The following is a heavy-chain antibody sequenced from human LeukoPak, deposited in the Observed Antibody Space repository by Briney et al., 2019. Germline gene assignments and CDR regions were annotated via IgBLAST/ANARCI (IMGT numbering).Heavy chain of an antibody. CDR1: GGSISSYY. V-gene: IGHV4-59*01. CDR2: IYYSGST. D-gene: IGHD3-22*01. J-gene: IGHJ4*02. CDR3: ARGADSSGYYSIFYFDY. Sequence: SETLSLTCTVSGGSISSYYWNWLRQPPGKALEWIGYIYYSGSTNYNPSLKSRVTISVDTSKNQFSLKLSSVTAADTAVYYCARGADSSGYYSIFYFDYWGQGTLVTVSS.